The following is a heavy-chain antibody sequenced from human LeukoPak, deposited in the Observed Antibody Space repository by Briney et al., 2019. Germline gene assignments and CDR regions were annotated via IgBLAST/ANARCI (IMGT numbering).Heavy chain of an antibody. Sequence: PGGSLRLSCAASGFTFSSYWMSWVRQAPGKGLEWVANIKEDGSEIYYVDSVKGRFTISRDNAKNSLFLQMNSLRAEGTAVYYCVRGIEYWGQGTLVTVSS. V-gene: IGHV3-7*01. CDR2: IKEDGSEI. J-gene: IGHJ4*02. CDR3: VRGIEY. CDR1: GFTFSSYW.